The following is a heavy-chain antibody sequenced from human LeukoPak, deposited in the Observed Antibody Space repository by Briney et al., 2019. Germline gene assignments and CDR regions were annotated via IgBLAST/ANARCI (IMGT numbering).Heavy chain of an antibody. CDR3: ATDRNWNLDY. Sequence: ASVKVSCKASGYTFATYYIHWVRQAPGQGLEWMGWISPNNGGTHYAQKFQGRVTMTRETSISTVYMELSSLRSDDTAMYYCATDRNWNLDYWGQGTLVTVSS. CDR2: ISPNNGGT. V-gene: IGHV1-2*02. CDR1: GYTFATYY. D-gene: IGHD1-1*01. J-gene: IGHJ4*02.